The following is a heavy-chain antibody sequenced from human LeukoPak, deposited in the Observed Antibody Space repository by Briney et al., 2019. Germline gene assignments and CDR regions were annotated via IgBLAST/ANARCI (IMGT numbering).Heavy chain of an antibody. D-gene: IGHD3-22*01. CDR1: GFTFSLYA. J-gene: IGHJ1*01. V-gene: IGHV3-64D*06. CDR2: ITSNGGST. Sequence: GGSLSLSCSASGFTFSLYAMHWVRQAPGRGLEYVSAITSNGGSTYYADSVKGRFTISRDNSKNTLYLHMSTLRPEDTAVYYCAYSSGYYHWGQGTLVTVSS. CDR3: AYSSGYYH.